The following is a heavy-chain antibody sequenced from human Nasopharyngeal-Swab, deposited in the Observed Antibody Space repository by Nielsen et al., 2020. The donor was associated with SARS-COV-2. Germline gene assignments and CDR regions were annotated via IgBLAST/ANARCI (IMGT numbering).Heavy chain of an antibody. Sequence: WIRQPPGKGLEWVAAIVGSGDISGSGGSTYYADSVKGRFTISRDNSKNTLSLQMNSLRAEDTAVYYCARDSKPGGGYYSLYYYNYYGMDVWGQGTTVTVSS. CDR3: ARDSKPGGGYYSLYYYNYYGMDV. CDR2: IVGSGDISGSGGST. J-gene: IGHJ6*02. V-gene: IGHV3-23*01. D-gene: IGHD3-22*01.